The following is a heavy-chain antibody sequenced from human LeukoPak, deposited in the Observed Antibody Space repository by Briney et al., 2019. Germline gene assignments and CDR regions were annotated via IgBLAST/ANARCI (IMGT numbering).Heavy chain of an antibody. CDR1: GGSFSGYY. CDR3: ARGQRLWFGELKFDY. CDR2: INHSGST. D-gene: IGHD3-10*01. Sequence: SGTLSLTCAVYGGSFSGYYWSWIRQPPGKGLEWIGEINHSGSTNYNPSLKSRVTISVDTSKNQFSLKLSSVTAADTAVYYCARGQRLWFGELKFDYWGQGTLVTVSS. V-gene: IGHV4-34*01. J-gene: IGHJ4*02.